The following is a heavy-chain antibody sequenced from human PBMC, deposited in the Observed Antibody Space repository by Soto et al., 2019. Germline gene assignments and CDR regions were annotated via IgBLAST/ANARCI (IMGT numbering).Heavy chain of an antibody. CDR3: ARLSRASFALDV. Sequence: LKISCKGSGYNFITDWISWVRQMPGKGLEWMGRIDPTDSYTKYSPSFEGHVTISADKSISTAYLQWSSLKASDSAVYYCARLSRASFALDVWGQGTTVTVSS. CDR2: IDPTDSYT. D-gene: IGHD3-16*01. J-gene: IGHJ6*02. CDR1: GYNFITDW. V-gene: IGHV5-10-1*01.